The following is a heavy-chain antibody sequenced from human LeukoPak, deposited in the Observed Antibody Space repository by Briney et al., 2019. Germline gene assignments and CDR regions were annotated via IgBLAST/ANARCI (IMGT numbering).Heavy chain of an antibody. Sequence: SETLSLTCTVSGGSISSGSYYWSWIRQPAGKGLEWIGRIYTSGSTNYNPSLKSRVTISVDTSKIQFSLKLSSVTAADTAVYYCARRWMATIDVFDIWGQGTMVTVSS. CDR3: ARRWMATIDVFDI. CDR1: GGSISSGSYY. CDR2: IYTSGST. V-gene: IGHV4-61*02. J-gene: IGHJ3*02. D-gene: IGHD5-24*01.